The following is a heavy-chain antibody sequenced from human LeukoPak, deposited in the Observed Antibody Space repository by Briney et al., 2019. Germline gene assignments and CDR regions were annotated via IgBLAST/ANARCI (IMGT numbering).Heavy chain of an antibody. CDR3: ARDRVEYSSSPPLDY. V-gene: IGHV3-7*01. CDR1: GFTFSSYA. CDR2: IKQDGSEK. D-gene: IGHD6-6*01. Sequence: GSLRLSCAASGFTFSSYAMHWVRQAPGKGLEWVANIKQDGSEKYYVDSVKGRFTISRDNAKNSLYLQMNSLRAEDTAVYYCARDRVEYSSSPPLDYWGQGTLVTVSS. J-gene: IGHJ4*02.